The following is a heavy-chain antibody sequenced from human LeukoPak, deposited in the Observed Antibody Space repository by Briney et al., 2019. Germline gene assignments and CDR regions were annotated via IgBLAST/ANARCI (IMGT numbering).Heavy chain of an antibody. J-gene: IGHJ6*03. Sequence: KSSETLCLTCTVSGGSISSGSYYWSWIRQPAGKGLEWIGRIYTSGSTNYNPSLKSRVTISVDTSKNQFSLKLSSVTAADTAVYYCARDSLYYYYYMDVWGKGTTVTVSS. CDR1: GGSISSGSYY. CDR3: ARDSLYYYYYMDV. CDR2: IYTSGST. V-gene: IGHV4-61*02.